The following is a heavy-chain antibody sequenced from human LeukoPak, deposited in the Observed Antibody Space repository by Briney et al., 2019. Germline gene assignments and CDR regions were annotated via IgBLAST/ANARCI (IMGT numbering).Heavy chain of an antibody. CDR1: GFTFSNYW. CDR2: IYVDGRTT. V-gene: IGHV3-74*01. Sequence: GGSLRLSCVASGFTFSNYWMHWVRQPPGKGLVWVSRIYVDGRTTNYADSVKGRFTISRDNAKNAVYLEMNSLSVEDTATYYCIRDFRSADLWGQGTLVTVTS. J-gene: IGHJ5*02. CDR3: IRDFRSADL.